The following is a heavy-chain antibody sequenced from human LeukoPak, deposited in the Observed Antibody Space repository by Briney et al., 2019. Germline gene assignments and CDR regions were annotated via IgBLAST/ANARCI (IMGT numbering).Heavy chain of an antibody. J-gene: IGHJ2*01. V-gene: IGHV4-61*02. D-gene: IGHD3-22*01. CDR3: AREPLDYCVSSGYYFWYFDL. CDR2: IYTSGST. CDR1: GGSISSGSYY. Sequence: TLSLTCTVSGGSISSGSYYWSWIRQPAGKGLEWIGRIYTSGSTNYNPSLKSRVTISVDTSKNQFSLKLSSVTAADTAVYYCAREPLDYCVSSGYYFWYFDLWGRGTLVTVSS.